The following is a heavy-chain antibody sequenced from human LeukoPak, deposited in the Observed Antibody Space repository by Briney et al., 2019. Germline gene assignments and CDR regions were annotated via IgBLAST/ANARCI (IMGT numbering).Heavy chain of an antibody. D-gene: IGHD3-3*01. CDR2: ISAYNGNT. CDR1: GYTFTSYG. J-gene: IGHJ5*02. Sequence: ASVKVSCKASGYTFTSYGTSWVRQAPGQGLEWMGWISAYNGNTNYAQKLQGRVTMTTDTSTSTAYMELRSLRSDDTAVYYCARDETRITIFGVVQGNWFDPWGQGTLVTVSS. CDR3: ARDETRITIFGVVQGNWFDP. V-gene: IGHV1-18*01.